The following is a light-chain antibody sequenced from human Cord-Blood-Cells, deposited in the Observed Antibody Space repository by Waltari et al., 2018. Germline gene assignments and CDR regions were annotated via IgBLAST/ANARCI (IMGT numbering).Light chain of an antibody. J-gene: IGKJ1*01. CDR3: QQYNSTWT. V-gene: IGKV3-15*01. CDR2: GAS. CDR1: QSVSSN. Sequence: EIVMTQTPAPLSLSPGERPTLSCRASQSVSSNLAWYQQKPGQAPRLLIYGASTRATGIPARFSGSGSGTEFTLTISSLQSEDFAVYYCQQYNSTWTFGQGTKVEIK.